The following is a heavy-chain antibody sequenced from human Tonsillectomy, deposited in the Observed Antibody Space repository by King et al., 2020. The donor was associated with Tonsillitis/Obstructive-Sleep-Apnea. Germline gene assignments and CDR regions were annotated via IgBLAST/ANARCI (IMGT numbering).Heavy chain of an antibody. D-gene: IGHD5-18*01. CDR2: LYYSGRT. CDR3: ARVGYSYGGDY. J-gene: IGHJ4*02. V-gene: IGHV4-31*03. CDR1: GGPISSGGYY. Sequence: QLQESCPGLVKPSQTLSLTCTVSGGPISSGGYYWSWIGQHPGKCLEWIGYLYYSGRTHYNPSLKNRVNISVDTSKNQFSLKLSSVTAADTAVYYCARVGYSYGGDYWGQGTLVTVSS.